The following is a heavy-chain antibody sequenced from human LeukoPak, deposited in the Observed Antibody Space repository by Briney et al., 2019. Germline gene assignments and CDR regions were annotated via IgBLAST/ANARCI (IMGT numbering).Heavy chain of an antibody. J-gene: IGHJ4*02. D-gene: IGHD3-22*01. CDR1: GITLSNYG. CDR2: ISDSGGST. V-gene: IGHV3-23*01. Sequence: GSLRLSCAVSGITLSNYGMSWVRQASGKGLEWVAGISDSGGSTNYADSVKGRFTISRDNPKDTLYLQMNSLRAEDTAVYFCARRGVVIRVILVGFHKEAFYFDSWGQGALVTVSS. CDR3: ARRGVVIRVILVGFHKEAFYFDS.